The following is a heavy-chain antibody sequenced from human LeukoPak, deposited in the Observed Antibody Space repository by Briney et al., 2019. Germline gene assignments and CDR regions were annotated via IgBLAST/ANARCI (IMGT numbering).Heavy chain of an antibody. CDR3: ARDHEWGRAYFDY. CDR2: IWYDGSNE. CDR1: GFTFSSYG. D-gene: IGHD1-26*01. Sequence: GGSLRLSCAASGFTFSSYGMHWVRQAPGKGLEWVAVIWYDGSNEYCADSVKGRFTISRDNSKNTPYPQMNSLRAEDTAVYYCARDHEWGRAYFDYWGQGTLVTVSS. J-gene: IGHJ4*02. V-gene: IGHV3-33*01.